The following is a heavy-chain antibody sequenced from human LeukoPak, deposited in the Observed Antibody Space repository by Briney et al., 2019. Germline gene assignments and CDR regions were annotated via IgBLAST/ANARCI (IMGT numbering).Heavy chain of an antibody. V-gene: IGHV4-38-2*02. Sequence: SETLSLTCTVSGGSISSYYWGWIRQPPGKGLEWIESIYHSGTTYYNPSLKSRVTISVDTSKNQFSLKLTSVTAADTAVYYCARAYYFDDSGGYVYFDYWGQGTLVTVSS. J-gene: IGHJ4*02. CDR3: ARAYYFDDSGGYVYFDY. D-gene: IGHD3-22*01. CDR2: IYHSGTT. CDR1: GGSISSYY.